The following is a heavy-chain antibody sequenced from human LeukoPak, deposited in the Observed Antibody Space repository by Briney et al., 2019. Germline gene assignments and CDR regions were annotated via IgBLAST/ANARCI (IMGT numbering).Heavy chain of an antibody. CDR1: GGSISSGGYY. CDR3: ARMKLGYFDWQGVYFDY. Sequence: PSETLSLTCTVSGGSISSGGYYWSWIRQPPGKGLEWIGEINHSGSTNYNPSLKSRVTISVDTSKNQFSLKLSSVTAADTAVYYCARMKLGYFDWQGVYFDYWGQGTLVTVSS. CDR2: INHSGST. J-gene: IGHJ4*02. D-gene: IGHD3-9*01. V-gene: IGHV4-39*07.